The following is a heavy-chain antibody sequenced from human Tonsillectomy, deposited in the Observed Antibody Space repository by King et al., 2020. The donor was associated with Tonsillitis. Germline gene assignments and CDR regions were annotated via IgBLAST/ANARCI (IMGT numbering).Heavy chain of an antibody. CDR2: ISYDGSNK. V-gene: IGHV3-30*18. Sequence: VQLVESGGAVVQPGRPLRLSCAASGFTFIRYGMHWVRQAPGKGLEWVALISYDGSNKYYADSVKGRFTISRDNSKNKVYLQMNSLRAEDTAVYYCAKGYFGVVLSSAFDIWGQGTMVTVSS. CDR1: GFTFIRYG. D-gene: IGHD3-3*01. CDR3: AKGYFGVVLSSAFDI. J-gene: IGHJ3*02.